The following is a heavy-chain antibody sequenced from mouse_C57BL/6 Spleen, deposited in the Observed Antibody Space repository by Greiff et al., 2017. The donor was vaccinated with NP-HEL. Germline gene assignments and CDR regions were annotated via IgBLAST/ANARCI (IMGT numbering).Heavy chain of an antibody. D-gene: IGHD1-1*01. J-gene: IGHJ3*01. V-gene: IGHV1-26*01. CDR2: INPNNGGT. CDR3: ARGSSSSFVF. Sequence: EVQLQQSGPELVKPGASVKISCKASGYTFTDYYMNWVKQSHGKSLEWIGDINPNNGGTSYNQKFKGKATLTVDKSSSTAYMELRSLTSEDSAVYYCARGSSSSFVFWGQGTLVTVSA. CDR1: GYTFTDYY.